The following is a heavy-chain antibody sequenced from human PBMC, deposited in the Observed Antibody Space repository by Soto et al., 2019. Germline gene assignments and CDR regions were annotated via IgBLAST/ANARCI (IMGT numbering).Heavy chain of an antibody. CDR3: ARDGDIVVVPAALRSASPGGGMDV. V-gene: IGHV1-18*01. J-gene: IGHJ6*02. Sequence: QVQLVQSEAEVKKPGASVKVSCKASGYTFTSYGISWVRQAPGQGLEWMGWISAYNGNTNYAQKLQGRVTMTTDTSTSTAYMELRSLRSDDTAVYYCARDGDIVVVPAALRSASPGGGMDVWGQGTTVTVSS. CDR2: ISAYNGNT. CDR1: GYTFTSYG. D-gene: IGHD2-2*01.